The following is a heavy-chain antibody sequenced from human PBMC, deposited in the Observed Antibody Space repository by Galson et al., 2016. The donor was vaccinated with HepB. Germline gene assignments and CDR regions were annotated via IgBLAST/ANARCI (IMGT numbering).Heavy chain of an antibody. CDR2: IYHSGIT. D-gene: IGHD2-21*02. Sequence: ETLSLTCTVSGGSIDTSNWWSWVRQPPGKGLEWIGEIYHSGITNYTPSLKSRGTISVDKSKNQFSLKLSSVTAADTAVYYCARSNSRDYYSYYFDYWGQGTLVTVSS. V-gene: IGHV4-4*02. CDR3: ARSNSRDYYSYYFDY. CDR1: GGSIDTSNW. J-gene: IGHJ4*02.